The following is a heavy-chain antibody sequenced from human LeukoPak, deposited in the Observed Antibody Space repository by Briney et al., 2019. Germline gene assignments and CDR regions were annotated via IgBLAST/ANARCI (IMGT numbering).Heavy chain of an antibody. CDR1: GDSISSGDYY. J-gene: IGHJ3*02. D-gene: IGHD3-16*02. CDR3: ARVFKDIIYVWGSYRYTAFDI. CDR2: ISSSGST. Sequence: SETLSLTCTVSGDSISSGDYYWSWIRQPAGKGLEWIGRISSSGSTNYNPSLKSRVTISVDTSKNQFSLKLSSVTAADTAVYYCARVFKDIIYVWGSYRYTAFDIWGQGTMVTVSS. V-gene: IGHV4-61*02.